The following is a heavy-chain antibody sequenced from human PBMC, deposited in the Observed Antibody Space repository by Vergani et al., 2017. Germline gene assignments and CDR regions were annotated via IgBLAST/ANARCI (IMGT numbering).Heavy chain of an antibody. J-gene: IGHJ4*02. CDR1: GFTFSDYY. CDR2: ISGSGHTK. D-gene: IGHD1-7*01. Sequence: QVQLVESGGGLVKPGGSLRLSCAASGFTFSDYYMTWIRQAPGKGLEWISYISGSGHTKYYADSVKGRFAISRDNAKSSLYLQMNNLRVEDTAVYYCARDLLPGTLLLLAYWGQGTLVTVPS. V-gene: IGHV3-11*04. CDR3: ARDLLPGTLLLLAY.